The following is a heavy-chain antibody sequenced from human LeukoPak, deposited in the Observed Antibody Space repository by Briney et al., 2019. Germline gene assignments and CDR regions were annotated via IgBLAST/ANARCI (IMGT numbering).Heavy chain of an antibody. Sequence: GGSLRLSCAASGFTFSSCGMHWVRQAPGKGLEWVAVIWYDGSNKYYADSVKGRFTVSRDNSGNTLYLQMNSLRAEDTAVYYCARDSYCIGANCHNGDFDYWGQGTLVTVSS. CDR1: GFTFSSCG. D-gene: IGHD4/OR15-4a*01. CDR2: IWYDGSNK. V-gene: IGHV3-33*01. CDR3: ARDSYCIGANCHNGDFDY. J-gene: IGHJ4*02.